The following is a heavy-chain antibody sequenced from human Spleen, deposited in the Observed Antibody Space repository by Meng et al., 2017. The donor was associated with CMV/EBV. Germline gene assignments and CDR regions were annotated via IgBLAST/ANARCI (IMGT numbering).Heavy chain of an antibody. CDR1: GFTFSSYW. Sequence: GESLKISCAASGFTFSSYWMHWVRQAPGKGLVWVSRINSDGSSTSYADSVKGRFTISRDNAKNTLYLQMNSLRAEDTAVYYCAREYYDFWSGNAYYYYGKDVWGQGTTVTVSS. D-gene: IGHD3-3*01. CDR3: AREYYDFWSGNAYYYYGKDV. CDR2: INSDGSST. J-gene: IGHJ6*02. V-gene: IGHV3-74*01.